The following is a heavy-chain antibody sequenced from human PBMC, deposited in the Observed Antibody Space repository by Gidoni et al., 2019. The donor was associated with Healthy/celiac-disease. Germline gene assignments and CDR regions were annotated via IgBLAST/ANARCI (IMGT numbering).Heavy chain of an antibody. J-gene: IGHJ4*02. Sequence: EVQLVESGGGLVQPGRSLRLSCAASGFTFDDYAMDWVRQAPGKGLEWVSGISWNSCSIGYADSVKGRFTISRDNAKNSLYLQMNSLRAEDTALYYCAKDMDGDYENIDYWGQGTLVTVSS. D-gene: IGHD4-17*01. V-gene: IGHV3-9*01. CDR2: ISWNSCSI. CDR1: GFTFDDYA. CDR3: AKDMDGDYENIDY.